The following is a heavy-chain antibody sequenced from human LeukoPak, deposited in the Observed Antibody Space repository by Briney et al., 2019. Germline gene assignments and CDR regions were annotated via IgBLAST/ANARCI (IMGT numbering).Heavy chain of an antibody. CDR1: GYSFADYY. CDR3: AREHVDTSFDI. V-gene: IGHV1-18*04. Sequence: ASVKVSCKASGYSFADYYMHWVRQAPGQGLEWMGWISAYNGNTNYAQKLQGRVTMTTDTSTSTAYMELRSLRSDDTAVYYCAREHVDTSFDIWGQGTMVTVSS. D-gene: IGHD5-18*01. CDR2: ISAYNGNT. J-gene: IGHJ3*02.